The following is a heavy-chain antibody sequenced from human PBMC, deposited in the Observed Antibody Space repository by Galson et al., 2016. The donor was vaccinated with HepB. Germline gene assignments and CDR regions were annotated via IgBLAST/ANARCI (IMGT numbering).Heavy chain of an antibody. CDR1: GDSVSSNSAA. CDR3: AREYSTGYYERFLAKRARRGFDY. V-gene: IGHV6-1*01. CDR2: TYYRAKWYN. D-gene: IGHD6-19*01. Sequence: CAISGDSVSSNSAAWNWIRQSPSRGLEWLGRTYYRAKWYNDYAVSVKSRITINVDTSKNQFSLQLNSATPEDTAVYYCAREYSTGYYERFLAKRARRGFDYWGQGTLVTVSS. J-gene: IGHJ4*02.